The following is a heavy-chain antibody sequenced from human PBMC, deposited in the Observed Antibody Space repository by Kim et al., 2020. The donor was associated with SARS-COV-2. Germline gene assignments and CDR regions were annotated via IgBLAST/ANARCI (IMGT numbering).Heavy chain of an antibody. CDR3: ARYKTTVTSPLAY. D-gene: IGHD4-17*01. J-gene: IGHJ4*02. V-gene: IGHV4-34*01. Sequence: KYHPSLKSRVTISVDPSKNQCSLRLSSGTAADTAVYYWARYKTTVTSPLAYWGQGTLVTVSS.